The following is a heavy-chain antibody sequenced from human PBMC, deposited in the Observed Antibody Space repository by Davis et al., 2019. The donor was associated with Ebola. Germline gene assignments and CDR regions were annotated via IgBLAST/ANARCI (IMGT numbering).Heavy chain of an antibody. CDR2: ISGSGNTI. CDR1: GFTFSDDF. D-gene: IGHD6-25*01. CDR3: ATSQGLLAATGTGLES. Sequence: GESLKISCAASGFTFSDDFMAWIRQAPGKGLEWVAYISGSGNTILYADSVRGRFTISRENTKNSLYLQMNSLRPEDTALYYCATSQGLLAATGTGLESWGQGTLVTVSS. J-gene: IGHJ4*02. V-gene: IGHV3-11*04.